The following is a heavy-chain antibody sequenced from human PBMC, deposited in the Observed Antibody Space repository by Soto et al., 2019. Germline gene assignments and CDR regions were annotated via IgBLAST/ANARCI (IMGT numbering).Heavy chain of an antibody. Sequence: SVKVSCKASGYTFTSYGISWVRQAPGQRLEWMGWINAGNAHTKYSQKFQGRVTITRDTSASTAYMELSSLRSEDTAVYYCARGVAPYYFDYWGQGTLVTVSS. V-gene: IGHV1-3*01. CDR1: GYTFTSYG. D-gene: IGHD2-15*01. J-gene: IGHJ4*02. CDR3: ARGVAPYYFDY. CDR2: INAGNAHT.